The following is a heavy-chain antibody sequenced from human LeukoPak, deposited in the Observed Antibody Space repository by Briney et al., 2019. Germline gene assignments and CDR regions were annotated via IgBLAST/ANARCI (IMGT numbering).Heavy chain of an antibody. D-gene: IGHD6-6*01. V-gene: IGHV1-69*01. CDR3: ARVGAARGGYYFDY. CDR2: IIPIFGTA. CDR1: GGTFSSYA. Sequence: SVKVSCKASGGTFSSYAISWVRQAPGEGLEWMGGIIPIFGTANYAQKFQGRVTITADESTSTAYMELSSLRSEDTAVYYCARVGAARGGYYFDYWGQGTLVTVSS. J-gene: IGHJ4*02.